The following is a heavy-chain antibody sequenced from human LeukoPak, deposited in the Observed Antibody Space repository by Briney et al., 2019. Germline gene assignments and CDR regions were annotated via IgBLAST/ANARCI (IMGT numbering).Heavy chain of an antibody. CDR2: ISSSSSYI. CDR1: GFTFSSYS. CDR3: ARPGIRDAFDI. J-gene: IGHJ3*02. V-gene: IGHV3-21*01. D-gene: IGHD1-14*01. Sequence: PGGSLRLYCAASGFTFSSYSMNWVRQAPGKGLEWVSSISSSSSYIYYADSVKGRFTISRDNAKNSLYLQMNSLRAEDTAVYYCARPGIRDAFDIWGQGTMVTVSS.